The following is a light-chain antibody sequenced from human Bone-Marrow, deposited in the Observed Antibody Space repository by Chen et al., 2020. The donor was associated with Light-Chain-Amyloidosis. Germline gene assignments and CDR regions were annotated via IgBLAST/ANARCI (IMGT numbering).Light chain of an antibody. Sequence: APTPPSSGSRSPVQSITRCCRGTSSDVGGDNHVSWYQQHPDKAPKLMIYEVTNRPSWVPDRFSGSKSDNTASLTISGLQTEDEADYFCSSYTITNTLVFGSGTRVTVL. J-gene: IGLJ1*01. CDR2: EVT. V-gene: IGLV2-14*01. CDR1: SSDVGGDNH. CDR3: SSYTITNTLV.